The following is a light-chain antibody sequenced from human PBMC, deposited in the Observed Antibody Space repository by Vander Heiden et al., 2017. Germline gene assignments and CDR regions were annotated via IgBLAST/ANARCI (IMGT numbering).Light chain of an antibody. V-gene: IGLV3-9*01. J-gene: IGLJ2*01. CDR2: RDS. CDR1: NIGSKN. Sequence: SYELTQPLSVSVALGQTARITCGGNNIGSKNVHGYQQKPGQAPVLVIYRDSNRPSGIPERFSGSNSGNTATMTISRAQAGDEADYYCQVWDSSTAYVVFGGGTKLTVL. CDR3: QVWDSSTAYVV.